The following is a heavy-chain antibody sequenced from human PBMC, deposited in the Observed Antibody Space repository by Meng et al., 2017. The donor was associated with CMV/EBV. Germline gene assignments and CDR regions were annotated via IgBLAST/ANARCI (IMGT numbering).Heavy chain of an antibody. CDR3: ARGGGANGDGGDY. CDR2: INHSGST. V-gene: IGHV4-34*01. CDR1: GGSFSGYY. Sequence: SETLSLTCAVYGGSFSGYYWCWIRQPPGKGLEWIGDINHSGSTNYNPSLKSRVTISVDTSKNQFSLKLSSVTAADTAVYYCARGGGANGDGGDYWGQGTLVTVSS. D-gene: IGHD4-17*01. J-gene: IGHJ4*02.